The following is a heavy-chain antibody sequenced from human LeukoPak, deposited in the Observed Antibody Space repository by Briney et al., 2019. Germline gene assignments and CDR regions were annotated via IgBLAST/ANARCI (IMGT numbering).Heavy chain of an antibody. Sequence: SETLSLTCTVSGGSISSSSYYWGWIRQPPGKGLEWIGSIYYSGSTYYNPSLKSRVTVSVDTSKNQFSLRLSSVTAADTAVYYCARHAVRYMDVWGKGTTVTVSS. CDR1: GGSISSSSYY. CDR2: IYYSGST. CDR3: ARHAVRYMDV. D-gene: IGHD3-10*01. V-gene: IGHV4-39*01. J-gene: IGHJ6*03.